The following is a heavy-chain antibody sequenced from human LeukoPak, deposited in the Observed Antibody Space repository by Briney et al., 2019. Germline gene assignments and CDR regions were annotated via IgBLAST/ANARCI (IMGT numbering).Heavy chain of an antibody. CDR1: GGSISSYY. CDR2: IYTSGST. J-gene: IGHJ1*01. D-gene: IGHD1-26*01. Sequence: PSETLSLTCTVSGGSISSYYWSWIRQPAGKGLEWIGRIYTSGSTNYNPSLKSRVTISVDKSKNQFSLKLSSVTAADTAVYYCARAGGSFPAEYLQHWGQGTLVTVSS. CDR3: ARAGGSFPAEYLQH. V-gene: IGHV4-4*07.